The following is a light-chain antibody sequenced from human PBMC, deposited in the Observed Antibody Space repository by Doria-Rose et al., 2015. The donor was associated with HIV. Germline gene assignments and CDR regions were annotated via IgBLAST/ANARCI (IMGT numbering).Light chain of an antibody. J-gene: IGKJ1*01. CDR3: HQYGTSWT. Sequence: EIVMTQSPGTLSLSPEERATLSCRASQSFSSTYLAWYQQKPGQAPSLLIYDGSTRATGISDRFSASGSGTDFTLTINRLEPEDFALYYCHQYGTSWTFGQGTKVEV. CDR1: QSFSSTY. V-gene: IGKV3-20*01. CDR2: DGS.